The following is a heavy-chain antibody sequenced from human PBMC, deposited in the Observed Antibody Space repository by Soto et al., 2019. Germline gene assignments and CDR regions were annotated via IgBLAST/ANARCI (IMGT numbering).Heavy chain of an antibody. V-gene: IGHV3-23*01. CDR1: GFTFRDYA. Sequence: GGSLRLSCAASGFTFRDYAMSWVRQSPGRGLEWVSGVSNSGSSTYYADSVKGRFTISRDNSKNTLYLQMNSLRAEDTAVYYCAKHSRETTTCCGEDWGQGTRVTVSS. J-gene: IGHJ4*02. D-gene: IGHD2-2*01. CDR3: AKHSRETTTCCGED. CDR2: VSNSGSST.